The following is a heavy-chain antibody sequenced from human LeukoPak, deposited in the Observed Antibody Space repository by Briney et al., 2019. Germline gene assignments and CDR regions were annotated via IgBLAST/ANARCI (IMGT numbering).Heavy chain of an antibody. V-gene: IGHV3-9*01. Sequence: PGGSLRLSCAASGFTFDDYAMHWVRQAPGKGLEWVSGISWNSGSIGYADSVKGRFTIPRDNAKNSLYLQMNSLRAEDTALYYCAKGGKYQLLYPFDYWGQGTLVTVSS. CDR1: GFTFDDYA. D-gene: IGHD2-2*02. J-gene: IGHJ4*02. CDR3: AKGGKYQLLYPFDY. CDR2: ISWNSGSI.